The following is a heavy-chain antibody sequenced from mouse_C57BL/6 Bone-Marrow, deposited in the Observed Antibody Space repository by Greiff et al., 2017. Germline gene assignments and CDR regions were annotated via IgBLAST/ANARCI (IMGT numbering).Heavy chain of an antibody. V-gene: IGHV1-26*01. Sequence: VQLQQSGPELVKPGASVKISCKASGYTFTDYYMNWVKQSHGKSLEWIGDINPNNGGTSYNQKFKGKATLTVDKSSSTAYMELRSLTSKDSAVYYCARRPLYWGQGTTLTVSS. CDR2: INPNNGGT. J-gene: IGHJ2*01. CDR3: ARRPLY. CDR1: GYTFTDYY.